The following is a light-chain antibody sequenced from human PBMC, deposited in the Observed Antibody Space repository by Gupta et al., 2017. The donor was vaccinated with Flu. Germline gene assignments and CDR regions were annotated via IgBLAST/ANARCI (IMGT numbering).Light chain of an antibody. CDR1: SGSIASNY. Sequence: NFMLTQPHSVSESPGKTVTLSCTRSSGSIASNYVQWYQQRPGTSPTTVIIEDNQRNSGVPARSAGSNATSQTIAELTVAGVDDYYADAYYYHSYVVFGRGTKLNV. CDR2: EDN. J-gene: IGLJ2*01. V-gene: IGLV6-57*01. CDR3: HSYVV.